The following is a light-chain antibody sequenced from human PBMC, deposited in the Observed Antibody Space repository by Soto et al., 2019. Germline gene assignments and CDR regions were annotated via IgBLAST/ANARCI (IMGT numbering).Light chain of an antibody. Sequence: QSVLTQPASVSGSPGQSITISCPRASRDVGSYNFVSWYQQHPGEVPKVLIYEVSKRPSGVSDRFSGSKSGNTASLTISGLQAEDEADYYCCADAGRSTYVFGTGTKVTVL. J-gene: IGLJ1*01. V-gene: IGLV2-23*02. CDR2: EVS. CDR3: CADAGRSTYV. CDR1: SRDVGSYNF.